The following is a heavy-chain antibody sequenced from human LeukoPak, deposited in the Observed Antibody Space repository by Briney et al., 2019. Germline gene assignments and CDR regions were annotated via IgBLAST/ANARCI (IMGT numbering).Heavy chain of an antibody. CDR1: GGTFSSYA. CDR2: IIPILGIA. D-gene: IGHD1-26*01. Sequence: ASVKVSCKASGGTFSSYAISWVRQAPGQGLEWMGRIIPILGIANYAQKFQGRVTITADKSTSTAYMELSSLRAEDTAVYYCARGSRIVGATDSDDYWGQGTLVTVSS. CDR3: ARGSRIVGATDSDDY. J-gene: IGHJ4*02. V-gene: IGHV1-69*04.